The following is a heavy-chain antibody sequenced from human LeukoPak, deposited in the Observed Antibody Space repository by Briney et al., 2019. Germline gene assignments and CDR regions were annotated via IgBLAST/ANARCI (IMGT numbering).Heavy chain of an antibody. V-gene: IGHV5-51*01. CDR2: IYPGDSDT. CDR3: ARQGGAVAGTNWFDP. Sequence: GESLKISCKGSGYSFTSHWIGWVRQMPGKGLEWMGIIYPGDSDTRYSPSFQGQVTISADKSISTAYLQWSSLKASDTAMYYCARQGGAVAGTNWFDPWGQGTLVTVSS. J-gene: IGHJ5*02. D-gene: IGHD6-19*01. CDR1: GYSFTSHW.